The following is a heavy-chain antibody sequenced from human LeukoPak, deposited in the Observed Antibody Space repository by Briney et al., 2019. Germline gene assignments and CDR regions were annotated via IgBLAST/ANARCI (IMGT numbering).Heavy chain of an antibody. Sequence: YPGGSLRLSCAASGFTFSGYSMNWVRQAPGKGLEWVSAISGSGGSTYYTDSVKGRFTISRDNSKNTLYLQMNSLRAEDTALYYCAKDKHEVVPAADEYWGQGTLVTVSS. CDR3: AKDKHEVVPAADEY. J-gene: IGHJ4*02. D-gene: IGHD2-2*01. CDR2: ISGSGGST. V-gene: IGHV3-23*01. CDR1: GFTFSGYS.